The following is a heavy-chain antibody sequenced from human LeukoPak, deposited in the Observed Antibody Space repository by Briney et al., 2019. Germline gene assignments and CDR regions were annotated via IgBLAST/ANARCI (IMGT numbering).Heavy chain of an antibody. CDR3: ARHPSAVAGKTFDY. CDR1: GGSLSSYY. CDR2: IYYSGNT. Sequence: SETLSLTCTVSGGSLSSYYWSWIRQPPGKGLEWIGYIYYSGNTNYNPSLKSQVTISVDTSKNQFSLKLSSVTAADTAVYYCARHPSAVAGKTFDYWGQGTLVTVSS. V-gene: IGHV4-59*08. J-gene: IGHJ4*02. D-gene: IGHD6-19*01.